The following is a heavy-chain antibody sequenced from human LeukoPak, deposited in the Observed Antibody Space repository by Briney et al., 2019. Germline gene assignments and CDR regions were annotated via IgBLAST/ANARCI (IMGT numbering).Heavy chain of an antibody. V-gene: IGHV3-23*01. CDR2: IIGRSAST. CDR3: APALRGRAWSLDD. D-gene: IGHD2-8*01. Sequence: GVPLRLFCAASGFTFSIYPMICPRRSPGEAREWGSLIIGRSASTYYPHSVKALFTISRDNSKNTLSLQMNSMRAEDMAVYYCAPALRGRAWSLDDWGQGNLVTVS. J-gene: IGHJ4*02. CDR1: GFTFSIYP.